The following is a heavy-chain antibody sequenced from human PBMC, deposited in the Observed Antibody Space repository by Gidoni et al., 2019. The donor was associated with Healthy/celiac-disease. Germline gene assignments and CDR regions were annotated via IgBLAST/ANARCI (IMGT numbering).Heavy chain of an antibody. CDR2: ISGSGGST. CDR1: GFTFRSNA. J-gene: IGHJ3*02. D-gene: IGHD3-10*01. V-gene: IGHV3-23*01. CDR3: AKSLWFGEFPTHDAFDI. Sequence: EVQLLESGGGLVQPGGSLRLSCAASGFTFRSNAMSWVRQAPGKGLEWVSAISGSGGSTYYADSVKGRFTISRDNSKNTLYLQMNSLRAEDTAVYYCAKSLWFGEFPTHDAFDIWGQGTMVTVSS.